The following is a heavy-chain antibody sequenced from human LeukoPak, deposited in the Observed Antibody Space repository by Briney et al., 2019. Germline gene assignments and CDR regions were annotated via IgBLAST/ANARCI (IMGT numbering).Heavy chain of an antibody. V-gene: IGHV4-30-2*01. CDR3: AREQRD. J-gene: IGHJ4*02. Sequence: PSETLSLTCAVSGGSISSGGYSWSWIRQPPGKGLEWIGYIYHSGSTYYNPSLKSRVTISVDRSKNQFSLKLGSVTAADTAVYYCAREQRDWGQGTLVTVSS. CDR1: GGSISSGGYS. CDR2: IYHSGST.